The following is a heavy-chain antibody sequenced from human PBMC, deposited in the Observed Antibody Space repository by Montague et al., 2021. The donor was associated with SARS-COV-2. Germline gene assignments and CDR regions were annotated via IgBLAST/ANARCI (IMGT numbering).Heavy chain of an antibody. V-gene: IGHV3-48*02. Sequence: SLRLSCAASGFTFSSYSMNWVRQAPGKGLEWVSYISSSSSTIYYADSVXGLFTISRDNAKNSLYLQMNSLRDEDTAVYYCARDLGLVPAMVYYYYYGMDVWGQGTTVTVSS. J-gene: IGHJ6*02. CDR3: ARDLGLVPAMVYYYYYGMDV. CDR2: ISSSSSTI. CDR1: GFTFSSYS. D-gene: IGHD5-18*01.